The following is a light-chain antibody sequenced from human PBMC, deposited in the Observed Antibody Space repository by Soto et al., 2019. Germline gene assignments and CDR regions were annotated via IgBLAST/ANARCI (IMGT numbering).Light chain of an antibody. CDR1: TGAVTSGHY. CDR3: LLSYSGAREV. CDR2: DTS. J-gene: IGLJ2*01. Sequence: QTVVTQEPSLTVSPGGTVTLTCGSITGAVTSGHYPYWFQQKPGQAPRTLIYDTSNKHSWTPARFSGSLLGGKAALTLSGAQPEDEAEYYCLLSYSGAREVFGGGTKLTVL. V-gene: IGLV7-46*01.